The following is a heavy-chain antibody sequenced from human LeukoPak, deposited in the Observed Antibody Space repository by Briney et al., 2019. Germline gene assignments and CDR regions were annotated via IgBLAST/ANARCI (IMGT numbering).Heavy chain of an antibody. CDR3: ARDPGSGYSSRWLTFDI. CDR2: IYYSGST. D-gene: IGHD5-18*01. Sequence: SETLSLTCTVSGGSISSGDYYWSWIRQPPGKGLEWIGYIYYSGSTYYNPSLKSRVTISVDTSKNQFSLKLSSVTAADTAVYYCARDPGSGYSSRWLTFDIWGQGTMVTVSS. CDR1: GGSISSGDYY. V-gene: IGHV4-30-4*01. J-gene: IGHJ3*02.